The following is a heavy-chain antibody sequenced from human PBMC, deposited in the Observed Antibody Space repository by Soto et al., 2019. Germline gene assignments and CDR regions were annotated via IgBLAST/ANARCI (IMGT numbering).Heavy chain of an antibody. CDR2: IYYSGST. CDR3: ARDSSHSRDMEV. Sequence: SETLSLTCTVSGGSISSYYWSWIRQPPGKGLEWIGYIYYSGSTNYNPSLKSRVTISVDTSKNQFSLKLSSVTAADTAVYYCARDSSHSRDMEVWGKGTTVTVSS. CDR1: GGSISSYY. V-gene: IGHV4-59*01. D-gene: IGHD6-13*01. J-gene: IGHJ6*03.